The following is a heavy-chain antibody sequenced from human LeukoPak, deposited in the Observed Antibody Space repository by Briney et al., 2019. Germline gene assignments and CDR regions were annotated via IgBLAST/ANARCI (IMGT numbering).Heavy chain of an antibody. CDR1: GMTFSNHR. CDR3: TTGPSYGYEW. J-gene: IGHJ4*02. CDR2: IKTDNRTT. V-gene: IGHV3-74*01. D-gene: IGHD3-16*01. Sequence: AVSLTLSCSASGMTFSNHRRHWVPQAPGKGLVWVTLIKTDNRTTIYADSVKGRFTISRDNGKSTLYLQMNSLRAEDTAIYYCTTGPSYGYEWWGQGTVVTVSS.